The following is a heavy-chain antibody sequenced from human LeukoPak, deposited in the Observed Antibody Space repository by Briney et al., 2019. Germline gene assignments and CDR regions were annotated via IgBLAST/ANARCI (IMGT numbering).Heavy chain of an antibody. CDR3: AKGSYGSGSYPDY. V-gene: IGHV3-74*01. CDR1: GFTFSNYW. J-gene: IGHJ4*02. D-gene: IGHD3-10*01. Sequence: PGGSLRLSCAASGFTFSNYWMHWVRQAPGKGLVWVSRINTDGSSTSYVDPVKGRFTISRDNAKNTLYLQMNSLRAEDTAVYYCAKGSYGSGSYPDYWGQGTLVTVSS. CDR2: INTDGSST.